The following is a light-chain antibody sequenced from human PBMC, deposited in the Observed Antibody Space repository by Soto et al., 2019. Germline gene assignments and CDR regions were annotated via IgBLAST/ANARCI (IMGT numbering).Light chain of an antibody. Sequence: QSVLTQPPSASGTPGQRVIISCSGSSSNIGSNYVYWYQQLPGTAPKLLIYNSNQRPSGVPDRFSGSKSGTSASLAISGLRSEDEADYYCAAWDDSLSGHVVFGGGTKLTVL. V-gene: IGLV1-47*02. CDR2: NSN. J-gene: IGLJ2*01. CDR3: AAWDDSLSGHVV. CDR1: SSNIGSNY.